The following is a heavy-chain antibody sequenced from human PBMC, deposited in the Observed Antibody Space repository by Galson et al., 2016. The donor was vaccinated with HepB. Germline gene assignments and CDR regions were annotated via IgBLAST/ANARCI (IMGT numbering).Heavy chain of an antibody. CDR1: GFTFRSYS. J-gene: IGHJ4*02. CDR3: AREGYSSLDY. D-gene: IGHD6-13*01. CDR2: ISSSSNHI. Sequence: SLRLSCAASGFTFRSYSMNWVRQAPGKGLEWVSSISSSSNHIYYADSVKGRFTISRDNAKNSLNLQMNSLRAEDTAVYYCAREGYSSLDYWGQGTLVTVSS. V-gene: IGHV3-21*01.